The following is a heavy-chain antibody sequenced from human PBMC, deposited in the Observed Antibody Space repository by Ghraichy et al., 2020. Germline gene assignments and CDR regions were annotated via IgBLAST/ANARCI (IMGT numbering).Heavy chain of an antibody. CDR3: AKYDGYNVLDS. Sequence: GESLNISCAASGFTFSSYPMNWVRQTPGRGLEWLSTVTFGGTTYYADSVKGRFTISRDNSNSTLSLQMNNLRAEDTAMYYCAKYDGYNVLDSWGQGTLVIVTS. CDR2: VTFGGTT. CDR1: GFTFSSYP. J-gene: IGHJ4*02. D-gene: IGHD5-24*01. V-gene: IGHV3-23*01.